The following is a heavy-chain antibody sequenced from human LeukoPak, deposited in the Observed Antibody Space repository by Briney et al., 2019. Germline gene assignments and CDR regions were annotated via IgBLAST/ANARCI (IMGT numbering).Heavy chain of an antibody. CDR1: GYTFTSYY. CDR3: ARGGRERYSSGWTDAFDI. D-gene: IGHD6-19*01. J-gene: IGHJ3*02. V-gene: IGHV1-46*01. CDR2: INPSGGST. Sequence: GASVKVSCKASGYTFTSYYMHWVRQAPGQGLEWMEIINPSGGSTSYAQKFQGRVTMTRDTSTSTVYMELSSLSSEDTAVYYCARGGRERYSSGWTDAFDIWGQGTMVTVSS.